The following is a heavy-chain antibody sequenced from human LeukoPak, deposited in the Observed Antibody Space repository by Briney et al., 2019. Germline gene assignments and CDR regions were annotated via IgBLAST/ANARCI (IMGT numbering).Heavy chain of an antibody. CDR3: AKDSAGYSYGFDS. CDR1: GFTFSSYA. V-gene: IGHV3-23*01. CDR2: ISGNGRST. D-gene: IGHD5-18*01. Sequence: GGSLRLSCAASGFTFSSYAMSWVRQAPGKGLELVSSISGNGRSTFYADTVKGRFTISRDDSKNTLDFQMTRSRDNSKNTLYLQMNSLRAEDTAVYYCAKDSAGYSYGFDSWGQGTLVTVSS. J-gene: IGHJ4*02.